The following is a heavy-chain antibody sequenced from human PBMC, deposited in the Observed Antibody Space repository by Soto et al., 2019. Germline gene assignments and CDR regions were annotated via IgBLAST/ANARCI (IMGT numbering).Heavy chain of an antibody. Sequence: SETLSLTCAVYGGSFSGYYWSWIRQPPGKGLEWIGEINHSGSTNYNPSLKSRVTISVDTSKNQFSLKLSSVTAADTAVYYCARGVSDISVVVPAVQNPFWFDPWGQGTLVTVSS. D-gene: IGHD2-2*01. V-gene: IGHV4-34*01. CDR3: ARGVSDISVVVPAVQNPFWFDP. CDR1: GGSFSGYY. CDR2: INHSGST. J-gene: IGHJ5*02.